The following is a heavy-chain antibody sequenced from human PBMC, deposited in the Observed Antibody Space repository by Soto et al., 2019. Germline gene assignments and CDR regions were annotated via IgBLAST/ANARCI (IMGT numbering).Heavy chain of an antibody. CDR2: ISAYNGNT. CDR1: GYTFTSYG. V-gene: IGHV1-18*01. Sequence: ASVKVSCKASGYTFTSYGISWVRQAPGQGLEWMGWISAYNGNTNYAQKLQGRVTMTTDTSTSTAYMELRSLRSDDTAVYYCARDRGSSGYYSIFDYWGQGTLVTVSS. CDR3: ARDRGSSGYYSIFDY. J-gene: IGHJ4*02. D-gene: IGHD3-22*01.